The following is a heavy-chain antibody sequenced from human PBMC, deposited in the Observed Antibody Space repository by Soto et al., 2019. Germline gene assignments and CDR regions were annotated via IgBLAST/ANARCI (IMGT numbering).Heavy chain of an antibody. V-gene: IGHV4-39*01. J-gene: IGHJ4*02. CDR2: ICSSGST. Sequence: SETLSLTCTVSGASLSGCDYYWGWVRQPPGKGLAWIGSICSSGSTYYNPSLKSRVTISVETSNNQFSLSLTSVTAVDTAVYFCARHRGETGTYAKPFDNWGQGTLVTVSS. CDR1: GASLSGCDYY. D-gene: IGHD1-1*01. CDR3: ARHRGETGTYAKPFDN.